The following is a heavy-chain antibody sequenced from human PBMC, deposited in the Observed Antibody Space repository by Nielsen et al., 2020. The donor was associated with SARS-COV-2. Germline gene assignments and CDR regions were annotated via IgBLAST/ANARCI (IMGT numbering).Heavy chain of an antibody. D-gene: IGHD5-24*01. CDR1: GFTISTYG. CDR2: ISSST. CDR3: ARQLLA. V-gene: IGHV3-69-1*02. J-gene: IGHJ5*02. Sequence: GESLKISCVVSGFTISTYGMSWVRQAPGKGLEWVSAISSSTYYADSVKGRFTVSRDNAENSLYLQMTSLRAEDTAVYYCARQLLAWGQGTLVTVSS.